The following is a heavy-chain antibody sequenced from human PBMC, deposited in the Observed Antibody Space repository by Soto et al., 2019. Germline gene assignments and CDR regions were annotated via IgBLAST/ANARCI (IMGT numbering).Heavy chain of an antibody. J-gene: IGHJ4*02. Sequence: ESGPRLVNPTQTLTLTCTFSGFSLTTSGVGVGWIRQPPGKALEWLALIYWNDDYHFTPSLKTRLTISKDTSKNQVVLTMTNMDPVNTATYFCARSSLYYDILTGYYLGEVIDYWGQGTLVTVSS. CDR2: IYWNDDY. CDR3: ARSSLYYDILTGYYLGEVIDY. V-gene: IGHV2-5*01. CDR1: GFSLTTSGVG. D-gene: IGHD3-9*01.